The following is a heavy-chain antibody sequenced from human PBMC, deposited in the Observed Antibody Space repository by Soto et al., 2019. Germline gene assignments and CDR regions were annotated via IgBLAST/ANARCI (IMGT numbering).Heavy chain of an antibody. J-gene: IGHJ3*02. D-gene: IGHD2-15*01. CDR1: GYTFTSYD. V-gene: IGHV1-8*01. CDR3: ARGFIVVAATSDAFDI. CDR2: MNPNSGNT. Sequence: ASVKVSCKASGYTFTSYDINWVRQATGQGLEWMGWMNPNSGNTGYAQKFQGRVTMTRNTSISTAYMELSSLRSEDTAVYYCARGFIVVAATSDAFDIWGQGTMVTVSS.